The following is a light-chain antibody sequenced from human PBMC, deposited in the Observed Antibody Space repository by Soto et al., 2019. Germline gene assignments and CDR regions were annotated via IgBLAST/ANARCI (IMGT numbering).Light chain of an antibody. CDR1: SSEVGNYNL. Sequence: QSALTQPASVSGSPGQSITISCTGTSSEVGNYNLVSWYQQHPGKAPKLMIYGVSYRPSGVSNRFSGSKSGNTASLTISGLQAEDEADYYCSSYTTSTSVVFGGGTKLTVL. V-gene: IGLV2-14*02. CDR2: GVS. J-gene: IGLJ3*02. CDR3: SSYTTSTSVV.